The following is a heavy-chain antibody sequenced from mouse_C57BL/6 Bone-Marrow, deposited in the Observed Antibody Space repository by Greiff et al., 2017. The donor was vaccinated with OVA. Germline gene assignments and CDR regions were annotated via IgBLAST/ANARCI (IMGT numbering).Heavy chain of an antibody. CDR1: GFTFSDYY. J-gene: IGHJ4*01. CDR2: ISNGGGST. D-gene: IGHD2-12*01. V-gene: IGHV5-12*01. Sequence: EVQRVESGGGLVQPGGSLKLSCAASGFTFSDYYMYWVRQTPEKRLEWVAYISNGGGSTYYPDTVKGRFTISRDNAKNTLYLQMSRLKSEDTAMYYCARQGAYYSYYYAMDYWGQGTSVTVSS. CDR3: ARQGAYYSYYYAMDY.